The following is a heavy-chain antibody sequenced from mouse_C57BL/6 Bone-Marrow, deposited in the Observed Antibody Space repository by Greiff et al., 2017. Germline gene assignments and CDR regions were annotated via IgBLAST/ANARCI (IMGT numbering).Heavy chain of an antibody. J-gene: IGHJ2*01. CDR2: IDPEDGDT. D-gene: IGHD1-1*01. CDR1: GFNIKDYY. CDR3: TPYGTTVVARDFDY. V-gene: IGHV14-1*01. Sequence: EVQLQESGAELVRPGASVKLSCTASGFNIKDYYMHWVKQRPEQGLEWIGRIDPEDGDTEYAPKFQGKATMTADTSSNTAYLQLSSLTSEDTAVYYCTPYGTTVVARDFDYWGQGTTLTVSS.